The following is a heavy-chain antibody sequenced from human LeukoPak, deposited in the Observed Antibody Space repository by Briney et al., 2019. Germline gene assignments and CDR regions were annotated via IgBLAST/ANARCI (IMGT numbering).Heavy chain of an antibody. CDR3: ARIDGSGHFDY. CDR1: GGSISSCY. V-gene: IGHV4-39*07. J-gene: IGHJ4*02. D-gene: IGHD3-22*01. CDR2: IYYRGST. Sequence: SETLSLTCTVSGGSISSCYWGWIRQPPGEGLEWIGSIYYRGSTHYNPSLTSRVTISMDTSKNHFSVKVNSVTAADTAVYYCARIDGSGHFDYWGQGTLVTVSS.